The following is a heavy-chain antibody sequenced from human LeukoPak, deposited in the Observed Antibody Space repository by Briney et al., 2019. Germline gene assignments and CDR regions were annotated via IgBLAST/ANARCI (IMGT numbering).Heavy chain of an antibody. CDR3: ASSYGGNPLPAFDI. Sequence: GGSLRLSCAASGFTFSSYEMNWVRQAPGKGLEWVSYISSSGSTIYYADSVKGRFTISRDNAKNSLYLQMNSLRAEDTAVYYCASSYGGNPLPAFDIWGQGTMVTVSS. V-gene: IGHV3-48*03. CDR1: GFTFSSYE. D-gene: IGHD4-23*01. J-gene: IGHJ3*02. CDR2: ISSSGSTI.